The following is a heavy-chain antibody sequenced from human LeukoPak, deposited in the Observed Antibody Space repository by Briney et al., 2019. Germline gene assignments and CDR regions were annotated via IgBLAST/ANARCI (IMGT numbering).Heavy chain of an antibody. CDR1: GFTFDDYA. CDR2: IIWSTGSV. J-gene: IGHJ6*02. CDR3: AKHGGSGWTAHYSYGLDV. D-gene: IGHD6-19*01. Sequence: GGSLRLSCAASGFTFDDYAMHWVRQAPGKGLEWVSGIIWSTGSVGYADSVKGRFTISRDNAKNSLYLQTNSLRVEDTAFYYCAKHGGSGWTAHYSYGLDVWGQGTTVTVSS. V-gene: IGHV3-9*01.